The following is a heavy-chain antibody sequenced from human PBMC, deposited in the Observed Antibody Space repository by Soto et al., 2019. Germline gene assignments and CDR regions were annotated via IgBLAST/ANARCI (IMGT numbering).Heavy chain of an antibody. V-gene: IGHV4-61*01. CDR2: IYYSGST. CDR3: ARLDYYDSSGYY. J-gene: IGHJ4*02. CDR1: GGSVSSGSYY. D-gene: IGHD3-22*01. Sequence: CTVSGGSVSSGSYYWSWIRQPPGKGLEWIGYIYYSGSTNYNPSLKSRVTISVDTSKNQFSLKLSSVTAADTAVYYCARLDYYDSSGYYWGQGTLVTVSS.